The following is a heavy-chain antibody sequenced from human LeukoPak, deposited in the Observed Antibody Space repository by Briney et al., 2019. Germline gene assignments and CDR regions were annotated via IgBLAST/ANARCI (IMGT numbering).Heavy chain of an antibody. V-gene: IGHV3-23*01. CDR3: VAYYYDSSGYYPFDY. D-gene: IGHD3-22*01. J-gene: IGHJ4*02. Sequence: GGPLRFCCGASGFTFSSYAMSWVRQAAGKGVGWVSALSGSGRSTYHADPVKGRFTISSDNSKNTLYLQVTSLRAEDTAVYYCVAYYYDSSGYYPFDYWGQGTLVTVSS. CDR2: LSGSGRST. CDR1: GFTFSSYA.